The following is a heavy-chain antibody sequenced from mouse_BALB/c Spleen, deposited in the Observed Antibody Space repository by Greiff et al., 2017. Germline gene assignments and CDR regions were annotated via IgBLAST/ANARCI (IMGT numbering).Heavy chain of an antibody. D-gene: IGHD3-2*02. Sequence: EVQLVESGGGLVKPGGSLKLSCAASGFTFSDYYMYWVRQTPEKRLEWVATISDGGSYTYYPDSVKGRFTISRDNAKNNLYLQMSSLKSEDTAMYYCARDQENLPPAYWGQGTLVTVSA. CDR3: ARDQENLPPAY. V-gene: IGHV5-4*02. J-gene: IGHJ3*01. CDR1: GFTFSDYY. CDR2: ISDGGSYT.